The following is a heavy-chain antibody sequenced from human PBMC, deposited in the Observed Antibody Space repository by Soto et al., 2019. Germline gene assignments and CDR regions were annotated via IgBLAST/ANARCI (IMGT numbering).Heavy chain of an antibody. J-gene: IGHJ3*02. CDR2: ISGSGGST. D-gene: IGHD1-26*01. Sequence: GSLRLSCAASGFTFSSYAMSWVRQAPGKGLEWVSAISGSGGSTCYADSVKGRFTISRDNSKNTLYLQMNSLRAEDTAVYYCAKDLTGSYALKNAFDIWGQGTMVTVSS. V-gene: IGHV3-23*01. CDR3: AKDLTGSYALKNAFDI. CDR1: GFTFSSYA.